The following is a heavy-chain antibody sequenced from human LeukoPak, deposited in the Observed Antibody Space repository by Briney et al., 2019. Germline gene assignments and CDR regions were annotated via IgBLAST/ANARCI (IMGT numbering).Heavy chain of an antibody. CDR2: IKSETDSGTT. J-gene: IGHJ4*02. CDR3: TICAGGSCYSTH. CDR1: GFSFSDAW. D-gene: IGHD2-15*01. Sequence: PGGSLRLSCAASGFSFSDAWMSWIRQAPGKGLEWVGLIKSETDSGTTGYAGPVEDRFRISRDDSASTVFLQMNSLKTEDTGVYYCTICAGGSCYSTHWGQGAPVIVSS. V-gene: IGHV3-15*07.